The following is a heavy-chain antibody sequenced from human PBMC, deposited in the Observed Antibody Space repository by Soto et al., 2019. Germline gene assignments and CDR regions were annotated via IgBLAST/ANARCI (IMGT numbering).Heavy chain of an antibody. CDR3: ARDGDYYDSSGYYWRYFDY. CDR1: GGSFSRNY. CDR2: IYYGGTT. Sequence: SETLSLTCTVSGGSFSRNYWAWIRQPPGKGLEWIGYIYYGGTTSYNPSLKSRVTITVDTSKTQFSLKLSSVTASDTAVYYCARDGDYYDSSGYYWRYFDYWGQGTLVTVSS. J-gene: IGHJ4*02. V-gene: IGHV4-4*08. D-gene: IGHD3-22*01.